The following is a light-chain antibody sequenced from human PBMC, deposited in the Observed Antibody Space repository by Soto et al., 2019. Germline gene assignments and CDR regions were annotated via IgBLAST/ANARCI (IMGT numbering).Light chain of an antibody. V-gene: IGLV1-44*01. CDR2: GNN. J-gene: IGLJ3*02. CDR3: AAWDDSLNGRE. Sequence: QAVVTQPPSASGTPGQRVTISCSGSSSNIGSNTVNWYQLLPGTAPKLLIYGNNQRPSGVPDRFSGSKSGTSASLAISGLQSEDEADYYCAAWDDSLNGREFGGGTKLTVL. CDR1: SSNIGSNT.